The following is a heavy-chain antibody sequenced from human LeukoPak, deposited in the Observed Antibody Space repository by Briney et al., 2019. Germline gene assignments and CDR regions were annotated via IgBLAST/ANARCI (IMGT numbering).Heavy chain of an antibody. CDR1: GFTFSTYG. CDR2: IWYDGSNK. J-gene: IGHJ4*02. Sequence: GRSLRLSCAASGFTFSTYGMHWVRQDPGKGLEWVAVIWYDGSNKYYADSVKGRFTISRDNSKNTLYLQMNSLRAEDTAMYYCARDFTLYGSFSWFDYWGQGTLVTVSS. D-gene: IGHD6-6*01. V-gene: IGHV3-33*01. CDR3: ARDFTLYGSFSWFDY.